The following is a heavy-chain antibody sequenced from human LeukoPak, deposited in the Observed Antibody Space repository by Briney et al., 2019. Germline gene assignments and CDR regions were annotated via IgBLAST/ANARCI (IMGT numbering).Heavy chain of an antibody. CDR2: IYYSGST. CDR3: AREARSADAFDI. Sequence: SETLSLTCTVSGGSISSSSYYWGWIRQPPGKGLEWIGSIYYSGSTYYNPSLKSRVTISVDTSKNQFSLKLSSVTAADTAVYYCAREARSADAFDIWGQGTMVTVSS. J-gene: IGHJ3*02. V-gene: IGHV4-39*07. CDR1: GGSISSSSYY.